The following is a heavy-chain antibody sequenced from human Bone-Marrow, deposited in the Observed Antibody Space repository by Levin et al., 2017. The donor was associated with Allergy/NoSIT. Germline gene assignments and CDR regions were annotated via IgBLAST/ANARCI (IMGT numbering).Heavy chain of an antibody. CDR3: AKGQLGYCGDECYASGPSEYFQH. D-gene: IGHD2-21*01. CDR1: GFTFSNYG. J-gene: IGHJ1*01. V-gene: IGHV3-30*18. CDR2: ISYDGSQK. Sequence: LSLTCAATGFTFSNYGMYWFRQAPGKGLEWVSLISYDGSQKYYADSLKGRFTISRDNTKSTLLLQMSSLRPEDTAVYYCAKGQLGYCGDECYASGPSEYFQHWGQGTLVSVSS.